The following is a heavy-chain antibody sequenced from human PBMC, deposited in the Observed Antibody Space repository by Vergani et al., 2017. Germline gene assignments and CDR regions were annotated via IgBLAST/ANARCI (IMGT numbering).Heavy chain of an antibody. J-gene: IGHJ4*02. Sequence: QVQLVESAGGVVQPGGSLRLSCAASGFPFSNFGMHWIPKPPGKGLDWLAYIGKDGINKRYRDAVKGRFTVSRDNSKDILYLQMDSLRSEDTALYYCAKYLRDSTDGLPDSWGPGTLVIVSS. CDR2: IGKDGINK. CDR3: AKYLRDSTDGLPDS. V-gene: IGHV3-30*02. D-gene: IGHD2-21*02. CDR1: GFPFSNFG.